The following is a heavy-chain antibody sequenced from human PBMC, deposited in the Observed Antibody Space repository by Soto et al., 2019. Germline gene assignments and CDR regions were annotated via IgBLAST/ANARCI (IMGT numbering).Heavy chain of an antibody. V-gene: IGHV4-31*03. CDR3: ARTKTSSTSFHVDY. J-gene: IGHJ4*02. Sequence: SETLSLTCTVSGGSISSGDYYWTWIRQHPGRGLEWIGYIYYSGSTKHNPSLKSRITISVDTSKNQFSLKLNSVTAADTAVYYCARTKTSSTSFHVDYWGQGTQVTVSS. D-gene: IGHD2-2*01. CDR2: IYYSGST. CDR1: GGSISSGDYY.